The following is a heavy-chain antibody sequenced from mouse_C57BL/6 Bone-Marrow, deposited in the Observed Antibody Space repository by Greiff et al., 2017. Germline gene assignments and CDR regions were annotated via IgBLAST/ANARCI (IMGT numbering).Heavy chain of an antibody. CDR2: IRNKANGYTT. D-gene: IGHD2-4*01. CDR3: ASPYDYVGYAMDY. Sequence: EVQRVESGGGLVQPGGSLSLSCAASGFTFTDYYMSWVRQPPGKALEWLGFIRNKANGYTTEYSASVKGRFTISRDNSQSILYLQMNALRAEDSATYYCASPYDYVGYAMDYWGQGTSVTVSS. V-gene: IGHV7-3*01. J-gene: IGHJ4*01. CDR1: GFTFTDYY.